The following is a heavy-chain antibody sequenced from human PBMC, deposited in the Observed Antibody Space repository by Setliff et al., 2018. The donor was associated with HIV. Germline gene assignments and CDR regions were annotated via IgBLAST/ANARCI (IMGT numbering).Heavy chain of an antibody. Sequence: ASVKVSCKASGYTFTDYYLNWVRQAPGQRLEWMGWINVGHGRTKYSQKFQDRVTFTRDASASTAYMDLSSLISEDTAVYYCAGFSGSNSDYYPFDIWGQGTMVTVSS. V-gene: IGHV1-3*01. D-gene: IGHD4-4*01. J-gene: IGHJ3*02. CDR1: GYTFTDYY. CDR3: AGFSGSNSDYYPFDI. CDR2: INVGHGRT.